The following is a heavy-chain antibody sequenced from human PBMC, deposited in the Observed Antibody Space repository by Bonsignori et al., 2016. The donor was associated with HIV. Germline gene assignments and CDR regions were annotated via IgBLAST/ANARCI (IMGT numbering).Heavy chain of an antibody. CDR3: ARATYSSSWYLRPHAFDI. D-gene: IGHD6-13*01. Sequence: WIRQPPGKGLEWIGEINHSGSTNYNPSLKSRVTISVDTSKNQFSLKLSSVTAADTAVYYCARATYSSSWYLRPHAFDIWGQGTMVTVSS. J-gene: IGHJ3*02. CDR2: INHSGST. V-gene: IGHV4-34*01.